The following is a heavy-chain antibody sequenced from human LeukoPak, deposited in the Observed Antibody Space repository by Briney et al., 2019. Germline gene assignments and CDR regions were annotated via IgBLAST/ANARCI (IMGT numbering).Heavy chain of an antibody. Sequence: SGEALKISCNGFGYSFTNYWITWVRQMPGQGVEWMGIIYPADSDTKYSPSFQGQVTISADKSITTAYLQWSSLKASDTAMYYCARSPRDGYHDAFDIWGQGTMVTVSS. CDR2: IYPADSDT. CDR3: ARSPRDGYHDAFDI. V-gene: IGHV5-51*01. J-gene: IGHJ3*02. CDR1: GYSFTNYW. D-gene: IGHD5-24*01.